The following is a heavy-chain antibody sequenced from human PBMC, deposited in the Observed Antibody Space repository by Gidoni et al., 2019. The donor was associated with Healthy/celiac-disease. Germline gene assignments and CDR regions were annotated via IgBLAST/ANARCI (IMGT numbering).Heavy chain of an antibody. Sequence: EVQRVESGGGLVRPGRSRRHAGAAAGFTLDDYAMHWVRQAPGKGLEWVSGISWNSGSIGYADSVKGRFTISRDNAKNSLYLQMNSLRAEDTALYYCAKDRGDGYNSDAFDIWGQGTMVTVSS. D-gene: IGHD5-12*01. CDR2: ISWNSGSI. CDR3: AKDRGDGYNSDAFDI. V-gene: IGHV3-9*01. CDR1: GFTLDDYA. J-gene: IGHJ3*02.